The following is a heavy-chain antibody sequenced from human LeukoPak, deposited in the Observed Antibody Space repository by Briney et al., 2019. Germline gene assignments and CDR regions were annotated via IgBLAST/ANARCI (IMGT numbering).Heavy chain of an antibody. Sequence: SETLSLTCTVSGNSVSGYYWTWIRQPPGKGLEWIGYLYYSGSTNYNPSLKSRVTISVDTSKNQFSLKLTSVTAADTAVYFCTRGVNNYGYGFYFDYWGQGTLVTVSS. J-gene: IGHJ4*02. CDR2: LYYSGST. D-gene: IGHD5-18*01. CDR1: GNSVSGYY. V-gene: IGHV4-59*02. CDR3: TRGVNNYGYGFYFDY.